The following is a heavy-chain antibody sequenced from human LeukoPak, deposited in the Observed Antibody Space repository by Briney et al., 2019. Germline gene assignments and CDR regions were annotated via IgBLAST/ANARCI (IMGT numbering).Heavy chain of an antibody. CDR1: GFSLSSSGMC. J-gene: IGHJ3*02. D-gene: IGHD3-10*01. CDR3: ARIRITMVRGVIRGAFDI. CDR2: IDWDDDK. V-gene: IGHV2-70*11. Sequence: ESGPTLVNPTQTLTLTCTFSGFSLSSSGMCVSWIRQPPGEALEWLARIDWDDDKYYSTSLKTRLTISKDTSKNQVVLTMTNMDPVDTATYYCARIRITMVRGVIRGAFDIWGQGTMVTVSS.